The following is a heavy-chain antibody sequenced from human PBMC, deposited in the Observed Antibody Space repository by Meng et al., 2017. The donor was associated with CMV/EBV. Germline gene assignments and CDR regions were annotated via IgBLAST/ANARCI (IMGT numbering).Heavy chain of an antibody. CDR3: ARGGIVVGEYFQH. Sequence: SVKVSCKAFGGTFSSYTISWVRQAPGQGLEWMGRIIPILGIANYAQKFQGRVTITADKSTSTAYMELSSLRSEDTAVYYCARGGIVVGEYFQHWGQGTLVTVSS. D-gene: IGHD3-22*01. CDR2: IIPILGIA. V-gene: IGHV1-69*02. CDR1: GGTFSSYT. J-gene: IGHJ1*01.